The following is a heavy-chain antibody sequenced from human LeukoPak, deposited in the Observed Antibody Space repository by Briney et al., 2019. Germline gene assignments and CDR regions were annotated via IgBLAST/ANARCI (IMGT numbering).Heavy chain of an antibody. Sequence: SETLSLTCTVSGGSISSYYWSWIRQPPGKGREWIGYIYYSGSTNYNPSLKSRVTISVDTSKNQFSLKLSSVTAADTAVYYCARGRKLTMVRGVIIITRAWFDPWGQGTLDTVSS. CDR3: ARGRKLTMVRGVIIITRAWFDP. J-gene: IGHJ5*02. V-gene: IGHV4-59*01. CDR2: IYYSGST. CDR1: GGSISSYY. D-gene: IGHD3-10*01.